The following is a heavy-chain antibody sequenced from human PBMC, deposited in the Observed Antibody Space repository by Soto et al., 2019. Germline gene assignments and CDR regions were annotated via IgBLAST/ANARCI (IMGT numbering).Heavy chain of an antibody. J-gene: IGHJ3*02. V-gene: IGHV1-69*04. CDR3: ARDWEMNASYYASSGYYYVAFDI. CDR2: IIPILGIA. Sequence: SVKVSCKASGGTFSSYTISWVRQAPGQGLEWMGRIIPILGIANYAQKFQGRVTITADKSTSTAYMELSSLRSEDTAVYYCARDWEMNASYYASSGYYYVAFDIXG. D-gene: IGHD3-22*01. CDR1: GGTFSSYT.